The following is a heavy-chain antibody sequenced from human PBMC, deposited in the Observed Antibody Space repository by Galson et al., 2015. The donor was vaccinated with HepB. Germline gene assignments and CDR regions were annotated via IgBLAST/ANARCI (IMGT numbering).Heavy chain of an antibody. Sequence: SVKVSCKASGYTFTSYDINWVRQATGQGLEWMGWMNPNSGNTGYAQKFQGRVTMTRNTSISTAYMELRSLRSEDTAVYYCARVRAARRRSGYWFDPWGQGTLVTVSS. CDR3: ARVRAARRRSGYWFDP. CDR2: MNPNSGNT. J-gene: IGHJ5*02. D-gene: IGHD6-6*01. CDR1: GYTFTSYD. V-gene: IGHV1-8*01.